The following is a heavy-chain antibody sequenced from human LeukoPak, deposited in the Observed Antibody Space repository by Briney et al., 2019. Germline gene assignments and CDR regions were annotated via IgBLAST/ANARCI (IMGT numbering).Heavy chain of an antibody. CDR1: GFTFSSYV. Sequence: GGSLRLSCAASGFTFSSYVMHWVRQAPGKGLVWVSRINSDGLITNYADSVKGRFTVSRDNPKNTLYLQMNSLRVEDTAVYYCVREGGGSFLDSFDIWGQGKLVTVSS. V-gene: IGHV3-74*01. CDR2: INSDGLIT. D-gene: IGHD2-15*01. J-gene: IGHJ3*02. CDR3: VREGGGSFLDSFDI.